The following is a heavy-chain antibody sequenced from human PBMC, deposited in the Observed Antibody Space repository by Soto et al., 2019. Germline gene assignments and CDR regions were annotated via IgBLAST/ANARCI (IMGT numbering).Heavy chain of an antibody. D-gene: IGHD1-26*01. J-gene: IGHJ4*02. CDR1: GFTFSSYA. CDR2: ISGSGGST. Sequence: PGGSRRLSCAASGFTFSSYAMSWVRQAPGKGLEWVSAISGSGGSTYYADSVKGRFTISRDNSKNTLYLQMNSLRAEDTAVYYCAKVRSQRYYFDYWGQGTLVTSPQ. V-gene: IGHV3-23*01. CDR3: AKVRSQRYYFDY.